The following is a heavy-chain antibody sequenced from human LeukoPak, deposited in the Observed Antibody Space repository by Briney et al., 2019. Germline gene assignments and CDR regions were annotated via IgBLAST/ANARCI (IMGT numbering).Heavy chain of an antibody. J-gene: IGHJ4*02. CDR2: ISGSGGST. D-gene: IGHD6-13*01. CDR3: ARSYSSSWYPLNY. V-gene: IGHV3-23*01. Sequence: GGSLRLSCAASGFTFSSYAMSWVRQAPGKGLEWVSAISGSGGSTYYADSVKGRFTISRDNSKNTLYLQMNSLRAEDTAVYYCARSYSSSWYPLNYWGQGTLVTVSS. CDR1: GFTFSSYA.